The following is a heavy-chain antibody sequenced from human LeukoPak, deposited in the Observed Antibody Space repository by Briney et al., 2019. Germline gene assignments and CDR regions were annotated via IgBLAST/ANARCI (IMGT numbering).Heavy chain of an antibody. Sequence: PSETLSLTCTVSGGSVSSGSYYWSWIRQPPGKGLEWIGYIYYSGSTNYNPSLKSRVTTSVDTSKNQFSLKLSSVTAADTAVYYCARGEWETHTYWGQGTLVTVSS. CDR1: GGSVSSGSYY. D-gene: IGHD1-26*01. CDR3: ARGEWETHTY. CDR2: IYYSGST. V-gene: IGHV4-61*01. J-gene: IGHJ4*02.